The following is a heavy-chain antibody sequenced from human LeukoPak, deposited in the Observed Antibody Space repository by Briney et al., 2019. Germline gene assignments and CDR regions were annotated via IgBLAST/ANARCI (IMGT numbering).Heavy chain of an antibody. CDR2: IYYSGST. D-gene: IGHD3-3*01. V-gene: IGHV4-59*08. J-gene: IGHJ4*02. CDR3: ARHLGVGVGFDY. Sequence: PSETLSLTCTVSGGSISSYYWSWIRQPPGKGLEWIGYIYYSGSTNYNPSLESRVTISVDTSKNQFSLKLSSVTAADTAVYYCARHLGVGVGFDYCGQGTLVTVSS. CDR1: GGSISSYY.